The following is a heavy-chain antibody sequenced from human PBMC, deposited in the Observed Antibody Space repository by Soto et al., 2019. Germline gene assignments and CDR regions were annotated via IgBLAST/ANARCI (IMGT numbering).Heavy chain of an antibody. CDR1: GFTFTSSA. J-gene: IGHJ6*02. Sequence: SVKVSCKASGFTFTSSAVQWVRQARGQRLEWIGWSVVGSGNTNYAQKFQERVTITRDMSTSTAYMELSSLRSEDTAVYYCAADQIGNYDFWSGYGGMDGWGQGTTVTVSS. D-gene: IGHD3-3*01. CDR3: AADQIGNYDFWSGYGGMDG. V-gene: IGHV1-58*01. CDR2: SVVGSGNT.